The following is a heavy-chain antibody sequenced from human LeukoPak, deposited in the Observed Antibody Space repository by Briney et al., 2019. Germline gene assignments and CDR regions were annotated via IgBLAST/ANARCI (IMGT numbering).Heavy chain of an antibody. V-gene: IGHV1-2*04. CDR3: ARVSDGYDPYFDY. CDR2: INPNSGGT. Sequence: SLWGSCEASGYTLIAYFMPWVRQAPGQGLVWMGWINPNSGGTNYAQKFQGWVTMTRDTSISTAYMELSRLRSDDTAVYYCARVSDGYDPYFDYWGQGTLVTVSS. CDR1: GYTLIAYF. D-gene: IGHD5-24*01. J-gene: IGHJ4*02.